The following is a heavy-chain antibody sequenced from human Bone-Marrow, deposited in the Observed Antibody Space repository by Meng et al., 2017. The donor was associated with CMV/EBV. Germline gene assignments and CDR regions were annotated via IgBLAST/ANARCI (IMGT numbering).Heavy chain of an antibody. Sequence: GESLKISCAASGFTFSSYSMNWVRQAPGKGLEWVSSISSSSYIYYADSVKGRFTISRDNAKNSLYLQMNSLRAEDTAVYYCARLAAQDYYYYYGMDVWGQGTTVTVSS. J-gene: IGHJ6*02. D-gene: IGHD6-6*01. CDR1: GFTFSSYS. V-gene: IGHV3-21*01. CDR2: ISSSSYI. CDR3: ARLAAQDYYYYYGMDV.